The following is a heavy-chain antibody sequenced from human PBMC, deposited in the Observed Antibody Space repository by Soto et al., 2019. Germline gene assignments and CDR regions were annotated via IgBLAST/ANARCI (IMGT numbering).Heavy chain of an antibody. CDR2: INHSGST. CDR1: GGSFSGYY. Sequence: KPSETLSLTCAVYGGSFSGYYWSWIRQPPGKGLEWIGEINHSGSTNYNPSLKSRVTISVDTSKNQFSLKLSSVTAADTAVYYCARGQSNWFDPWGQGTLVTVS. V-gene: IGHV4-34*01. CDR3: ARGQSNWFDP. J-gene: IGHJ5*02.